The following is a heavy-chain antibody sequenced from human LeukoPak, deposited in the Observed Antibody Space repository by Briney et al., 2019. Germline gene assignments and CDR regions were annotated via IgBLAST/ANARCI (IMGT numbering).Heavy chain of an antibody. D-gene: IGHD3-3*01. CDR2: INPSGGST. V-gene: IGHV1-46*01. J-gene: IGHJ3*02. CDR3: ARDYDFWSGRDAFDI. Sequence: ASVKVSCKASGYAFTSYYMHWVGQAPGQGLEWMGIINPSGGSTSYAQKFQGRVTMTRDTSTSTVYMELSSLRSEDTAVYYCARDYDFWSGRDAFDIWGQGTMVTVSS. CDR1: GYAFTSYY.